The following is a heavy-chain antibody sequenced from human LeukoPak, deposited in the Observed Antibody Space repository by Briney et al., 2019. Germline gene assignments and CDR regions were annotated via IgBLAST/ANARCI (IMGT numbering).Heavy chain of an antibody. D-gene: IGHD5-18*01. CDR2: ISSSGNYM. J-gene: IGHJ4*02. CDR3: ARGDHTAMVSFDY. CDR1: GFTFSTYS. V-gene: IGHV3-21*01. Sequence: GGSLRLSCAASGFTFSTYSMSWVRQAPGKGLEWVSSISSSGNYMYYADSVKGRFTISRDNAKNSLYLQMNSLRAEDTAVYYCARGDHTAMVSFDYWGQGTLVTVSS.